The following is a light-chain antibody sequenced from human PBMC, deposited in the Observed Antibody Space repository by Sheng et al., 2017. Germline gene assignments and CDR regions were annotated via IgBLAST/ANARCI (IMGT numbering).Light chain of an antibody. CDR3: QQYDAYSXTWT. CDR2: KAS. V-gene: IGKV1-5*03. J-gene: IGKJ1*01. CDR1: QSISSW. Sequence: DIQMTQSPSTLSASVGDRVTITCRASQSISSWLAWFQQKPGKAPNLLIYKASSLESGVPSRFSGSGSGTEFTLTINSLQSDDFATYYCQQYDAYSXTWTFGQGTKVEIK.